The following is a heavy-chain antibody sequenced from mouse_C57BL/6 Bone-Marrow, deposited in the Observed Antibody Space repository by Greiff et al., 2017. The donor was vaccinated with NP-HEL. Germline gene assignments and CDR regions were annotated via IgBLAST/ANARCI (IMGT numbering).Heavy chain of an antibody. V-gene: IGHV1-54*01. Sequence: QVQLKESGAELVRPGTSVKVSCKASGYAFTNYLIEWVKQRPGQGLEWIGVINPGSGGTNYNEKFKGKATLTADKSSSTAYMQLSSLTSEDSAVYFCARAYDGYPYYFDYWGQGTTLTVSS. CDR1: GYAFTNYL. D-gene: IGHD2-3*01. J-gene: IGHJ2*01. CDR2: INPGSGGT. CDR3: ARAYDGYPYYFDY.